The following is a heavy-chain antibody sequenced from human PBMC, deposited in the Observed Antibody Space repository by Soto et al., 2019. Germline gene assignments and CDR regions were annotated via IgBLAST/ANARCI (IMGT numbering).Heavy chain of an antibody. Sequence: LSLTCTVSGGSISSYYWSWIRQPPGKGLEWIGYIYYSGSTNYNPSLKSRVTISVDTSKNQFSLKLSSVTAADTAVYYCARGPGEYSSSWLVGSGGDWFDPWGQGTLVTVSS. V-gene: IGHV4-59*01. CDR1: GGSISSYY. D-gene: IGHD6-13*01. CDR2: IYYSGST. CDR3: ARGPGEYSSSWLVGSGGDWFDP. J-gene: IGHJ5*02.